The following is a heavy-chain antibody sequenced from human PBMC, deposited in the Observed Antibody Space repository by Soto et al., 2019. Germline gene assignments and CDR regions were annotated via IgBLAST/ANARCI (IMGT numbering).Heavy chain of an antibody. CDR2: IIPILGIA. CDR3: ARHFRYDIPGP. D-gene: IGHD3-9*01. V-gene: IGHV1-69*02. CDR1: GGTFSIYT. J-gene: IGHJ5*02. Sequence: SVKVSCKASGGTFSIYTISWVRQAPGQGLEWMGRIIPILGIANYAQKFQGRVTITRDTSASTAYMELSSLRSEDTAVYYCARHFRYDIPGPWGQGTLVTVSS.